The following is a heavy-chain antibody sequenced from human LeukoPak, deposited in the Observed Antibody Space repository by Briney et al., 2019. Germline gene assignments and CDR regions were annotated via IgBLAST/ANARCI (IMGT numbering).Heavy chain of an antibody. Sequence: PSETLSLTCTVSGGSISSSSYYWGWIRQPPGKGLEWIGSIYHSGSTYYNPSLKSRVTISVDTSKNQFSLKVNSVTAADTAVYYCARDRGYSYGYIAYWGQGTLVTVSS. CDR1: GGSISSSSYY. CDR2: IYHSGST. J-gene: IGHJ4*02. CDR3: ARDRGYSYGYIAY. D-gene: IGHD5-18*01. V-gene: IGHV4-39*07.